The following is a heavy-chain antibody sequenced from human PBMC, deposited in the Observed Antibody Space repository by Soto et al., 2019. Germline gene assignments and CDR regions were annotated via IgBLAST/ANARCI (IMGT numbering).Heavy chain of an antibody. D-gene: IGHD3-22*01. Sequence: ASVKVSCKVSGHTLTQLSIHWVRQAPGKGLEWMGGFNPEDDEALYAQKFQGRVTMTEDTSTDTAYMELNSLRSEDTAVYYCANSKYFDSSAMTLSPLDSCGQGLLLTVSS. CDR1: GHTLTQLS. CDR3: ANSKYFDSSAMTLSPLDS. J-gene: IGHJ4*02. V-gene: IGHV1-24*01. CDR2: FNPEDDEA.